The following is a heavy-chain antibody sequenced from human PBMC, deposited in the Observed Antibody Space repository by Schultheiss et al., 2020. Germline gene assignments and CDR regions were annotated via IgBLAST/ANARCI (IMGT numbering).Heavy chain of an antibody. J-gene: IGHJ4*02. Sequence: SETLSLTCTVSGGSISSSIYYWAWIRQSPGKGLEWIGSTYYSGSTFYNPSLKSRVTISVDTSKNQFSLKLSSVTAADTAVYYCASGVSSTTVTDWGQGTLVTVSS. CDR2: TYYSGST. V-gene: IGHV4-39*07. D-gene: IGHD4-17*01. CDR1: GGSISSSIYY. CDR3: ASGVSSTTVTD.